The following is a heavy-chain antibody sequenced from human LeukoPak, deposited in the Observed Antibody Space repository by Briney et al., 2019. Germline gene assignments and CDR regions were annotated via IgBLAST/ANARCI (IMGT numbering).Heavy chain of an antibody. CDR1: GYTVTSYH. CDR3: AQSRYYYDSSDI. CDR2: INPSGGST. J-gene: IGHJ3*02. D-gene: IGHD3-22*01. Sequence: ASVKVSCKASGYTVTSYHLHWVRPAPGQGLEWMGGINPSGGSTRYAQNFQGRVTMTSDTFTSTVYMELSSLRSEDTAVYYCAQSRYYYDSSDIWGQGTMVTVSS. V-gene: IGHV1-46*01.